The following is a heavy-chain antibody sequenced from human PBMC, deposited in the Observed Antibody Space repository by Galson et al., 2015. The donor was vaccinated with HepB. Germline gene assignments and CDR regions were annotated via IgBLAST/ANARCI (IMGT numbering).Heavy chain of an antibody. CDR3: AKFGPSGGMDV. J-gene: IGHJ6*02. CDR1: GFTFSSYG. D-gene: IGHD3-10*01. Sequence: SLRLSCAASGFTFSSYGMHWVRQAPGKGLEWVAVISYDGSNKYYADSVKGRFTISRDNSKNTLYLQMNSLRAEDTAVYYCAKFGPSGGMDVWGQGTAVTVSS. V-gene: IGHV3-30*18. CDR2: ISYDGSNK.